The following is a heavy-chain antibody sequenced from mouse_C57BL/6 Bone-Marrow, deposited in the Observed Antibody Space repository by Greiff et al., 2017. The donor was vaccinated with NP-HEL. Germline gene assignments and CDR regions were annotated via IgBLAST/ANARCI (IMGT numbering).Heavy chain of an antibody. CDR1: GYSFTDYN. Sequence: VQLQQSGPELVKPGASVKISCKASGYSFTDYNMNWVKQSNGKSLEWIGVINPNYGTTCSNQKFKGNATLTVDQSSSTAYMQLNSLTSEYSAVYYCAMCYCYPWCAYWVQGTLVTVSA. CDR2: INPNYGTT. V-gene: IGHV1-39*01. D-gene: IGHD1-2*01. CDR3: AMCYCYPWCAY. J-gene: IGHJ3*01.